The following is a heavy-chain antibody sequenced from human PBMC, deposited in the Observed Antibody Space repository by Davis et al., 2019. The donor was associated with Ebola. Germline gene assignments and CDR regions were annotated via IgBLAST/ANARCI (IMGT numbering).Heavy chain of an antibody. CDR2: INHSGST. V-gene: IGHV4-34*01. D-gene: IGHD2-2*01. CDR1: GGSFSGYY. CDR3: AKEDSVVSRGMDV. J-gene: IGHJ6*02. Sequence: MPSETLSLTCAVYGGSFSGYYWSWIRQPPGKGLEWIGEINHSGSTNYNPSLKSRVTISVDTSKNQFSLKLSSVTAADTAVYYCAKEDSVVSRGMDVWGQGTTVTVSS.